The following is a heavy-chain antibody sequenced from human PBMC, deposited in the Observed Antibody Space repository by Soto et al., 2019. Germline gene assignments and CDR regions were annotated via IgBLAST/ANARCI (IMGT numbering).Heavy chain of an antibody. Sequence: GGSLRLSCAASGFTFSSYDMHWVRQATGKGLEWVSAIGTAGDTYYPGSVKGRFTISRENAKNSLYLQMNSLRAEDTAVYYCARENGVAVAGTSDRYYYYGMDVWGQGTTVTVSS. D-gene: IGHD6-19*01. V-gene: IGHV3-13*01. CDR3: ARENGVAVAGTSDRYYYYGMDV. CDR2: IGTAGDT. CDR1: GFTFSSYD. J-gene: IGHJ6*02.